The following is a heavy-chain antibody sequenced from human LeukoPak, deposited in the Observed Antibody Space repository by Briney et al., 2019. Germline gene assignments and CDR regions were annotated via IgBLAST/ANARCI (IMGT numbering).Heavy chain of an antibody. J-gene: IGHJ4*02. CDR3: ARGGGVGPLY. CDR2: IYVTRTT. V-gene: IGHV4-61*02. Sequence: SQTLSLTCTVSGGSIRSASDYWSWLRQPAGRGLEWIGRIYVTRTTNYNPSLKSRVTISLDTSKNQFSLKLTSMTAADAAVYYCARGGGVGPLYLGQGTPVTVSS. CDR1: GGSIRSASDY. D-gene: IGHD1-26*01.